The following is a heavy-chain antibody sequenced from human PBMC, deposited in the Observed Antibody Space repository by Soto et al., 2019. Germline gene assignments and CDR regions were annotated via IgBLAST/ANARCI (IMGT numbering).Heavy chain of an antibody. D-gene: IGHD2-15*01. V-gene: IGHV2-5*02. CDR3: THKGGRGAGMDV. CDR2: IYWDDDE. CDR1: GFSLSNSGVG. J-gene: IGHJ6*02. Sequence: QITVKESGPTLVKPTQTLTLTCTFSGFSLSNSGVGVAWIRQPPGKALEWLALIYWDDDERYRPSLRSRLTITKDTSKNQVVLTMTNVGPVDTATYFCTHKGGRGAGMDVWGQGTTVTVSS.